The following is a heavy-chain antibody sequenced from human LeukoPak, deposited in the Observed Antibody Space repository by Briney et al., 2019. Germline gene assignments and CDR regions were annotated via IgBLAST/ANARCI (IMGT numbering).Heavy chain of an antibody. J-gene: IGHJ5*02. CDR2: IIPILGIA. Sequence: SVKVSCKASGGTFSSYAISWVRQAPGQGLEWMGRIIPILGIANYAQKFQGRVTITADESTSTAYMELSSLRSEDTAVYYCARDWLSGYCSSTSCYTRFDPWGQGTLVTVSS. CDR1: GGTFSSYA. V-gene: IGHV1-69*04. D-gene: IGHD2-2*02. CDR3: ARDWLSGYCSSTSCYTRFDP.